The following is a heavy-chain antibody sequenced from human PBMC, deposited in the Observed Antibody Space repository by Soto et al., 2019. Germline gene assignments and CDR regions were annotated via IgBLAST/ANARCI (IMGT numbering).Heavy chain of an antibody. V-gene: IGHV1-69*08. CDR3: ARDLGVGRGLQLDY. J-gene: IGHJ4*02. CDR1: GGTFSSYT. CDR2: IIPILGIA. D-gene: IGHD1-1*01. Sequence: QVQLVQSGAEVKKPGSSVKVSCKASGGTFSSYTISWVRQAPGQGLEWMGRIIPILGIANDAQKFQGRVTITANKSTSTAYMELSSLRSEDTAVYYCARDLGVGRGLQLDYWGQGTLVTVSS.